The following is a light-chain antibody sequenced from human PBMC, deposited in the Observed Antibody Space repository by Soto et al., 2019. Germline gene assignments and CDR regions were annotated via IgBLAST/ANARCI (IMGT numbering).Light chain of an antibody. CDR3: QERIIWSPKVT. CDR1: QSVTSS. CDR2: DES. Sequence: EIVLTQSPATLSLSPGEIATLSCRATQSVTSSLAWYQQKPGQAHRLLIYDESNRATGIPARFSGSGSGTDLHLTIRSLEPEAFAEYYCQERIIWSPKVTFRQGTRLEIK. J-gene: IGKJ5*01. V-gene: IGKV3-11*01.